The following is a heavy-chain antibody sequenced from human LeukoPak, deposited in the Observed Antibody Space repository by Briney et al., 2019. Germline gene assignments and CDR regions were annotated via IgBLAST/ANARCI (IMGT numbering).Heavy chain of an antibody. CDR3: ARGYDFWSGYHPAHDY. J-gene: IGHJ4*02. D-gene: IGHD3-3*01. V-gene: IGHV4-59*01. Sequence: SETLSLTCTVSGDSISSYYWSWIRQPPGKGLEWIGYFFYSGSTNYNPSLKSRVTISVDTSKNQFSLKLSSVTAADTAVYYCARGYDFWSGYHPAHDYWGQGTLVTVSS. CDR2: FFYSGST. CDR1: GDSISSYY.